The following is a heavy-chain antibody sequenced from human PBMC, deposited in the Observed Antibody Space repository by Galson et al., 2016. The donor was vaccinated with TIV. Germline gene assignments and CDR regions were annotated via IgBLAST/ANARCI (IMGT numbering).Heavy chain of an antibody. CDR2: IGTVGDT. CDR1: GFTFSDFD. J-gene: IGHJ4*01. D-gene: IGHD2-21*02. Sequence: SLRLSCAASGFTFSDFDMHWVRQASGKGLEWVSAIGTVGDTYYPDSVKGRFTISRDNSKNTLHLQMNSLRAEDTAVYYCAKDITVYCAGDCSTFDYWGHGTLVTVSS. V-gene: IGHV3-13*01. CDR3: AKDITVYCAGDCSTFDY.